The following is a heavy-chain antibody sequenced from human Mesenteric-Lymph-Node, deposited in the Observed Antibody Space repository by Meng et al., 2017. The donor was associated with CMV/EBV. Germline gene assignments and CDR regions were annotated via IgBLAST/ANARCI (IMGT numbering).Heavy chain of an antibody. CDR3: ARGGSYYDYYLGMDV. Sequence: GGSLRLSCAASGFTFSSYAMHWVRQAPGKGLEWVAVMSYDGNNEYYADSVKGRFTISRDSSKNTLYLQMNSLRGEDTAVYYCARGGSYYDYYLGMDVWGQGTTVTAP. CDR2: MSYDGNNE. CDR1: GFTFSSYA. J-gene: IGHJ6*02. D-gene: IGHD1-26*01. V-gene: IGHV3-30*04.